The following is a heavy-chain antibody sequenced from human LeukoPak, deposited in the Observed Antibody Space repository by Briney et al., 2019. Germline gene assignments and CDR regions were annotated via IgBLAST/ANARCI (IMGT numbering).Heavy chain of an antibody. CDR3: ARAAIVPQLPGNWFDP. D-gene: IGHD2-2*01. J-gene: IGHJ5*02. CDR2: ISGSGGST. Sequence: GGSLRLSCAASGFTFSSYAMSWVRQAPGKGLEWVSAISGSGGSTYYADSVKGRFTISRDNSKNTLYLQMNSLRAEDTAVYYCARAAIVPQLPGNWFDPWGQGTLVTVSS. CDR1: GFTFSSYA. V-gene: IGHV3-23*01.